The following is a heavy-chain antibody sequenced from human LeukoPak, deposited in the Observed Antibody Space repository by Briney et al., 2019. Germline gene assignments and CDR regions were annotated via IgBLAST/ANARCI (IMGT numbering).Heavy chain of an antibody. J-gene: IGHJ4*02. V-gene: IGHV3-23*01. CDR3: AKGAVVLTAHSSFDY. D-gene: IGHD2-15*01. Sequence: PGGSLRLSCAASGFTFSNYAMSWVRQAPGKGLEWVSNIRGSGDTTFYAESVKGRFIISRDNSKDTLFLQMNSLRAEDTAVYYCAKGAVVLTAHSSFDYWGQGTLVTVSS. CDR2: IRGSGDTT. CDR1: GFTFSNYA.